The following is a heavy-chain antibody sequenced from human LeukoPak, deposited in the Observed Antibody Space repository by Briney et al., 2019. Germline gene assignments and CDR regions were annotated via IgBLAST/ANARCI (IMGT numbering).Heavy chain of an antibody. CDR3: APAVEVIDH. CDR1: GFTFSSYS. CDR2: ISSSSNTI. D-gene: IGHD3-3*01. J-gene: IGHJ4*02. V-gene: IGHV3-48*01. Sequence: PGGSLRLSCAASGFTFSSYSMNWVRQAPGKGLEWVSYISSSSNTIYYADSVKGRFTISRDNAKNSLYLQMNSLSAEDTAVYYCAPAVEVIDHWGQGTLVTVSS.